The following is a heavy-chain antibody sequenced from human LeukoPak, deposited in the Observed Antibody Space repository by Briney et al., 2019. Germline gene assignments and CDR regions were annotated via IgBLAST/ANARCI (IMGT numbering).Heavy chain of an antibody. CDR3: ARVSSGDY. Sequence: ASVKVSCKASGYTFTGYYMHWVRQAPGQGLEWMGWISAYNGNTNYAQKLQGRVTMTTDTSTSTAYMELRSLRSDDTAVYYCARVSSGDYWGQGTLVTVSS. V-gene: IGHV1-18*04. D-gene: IGHD3-22*01. J-gene: IGHJ4*02. CDR2: ISAYNGNT. CDR1: GYTFTGYY.